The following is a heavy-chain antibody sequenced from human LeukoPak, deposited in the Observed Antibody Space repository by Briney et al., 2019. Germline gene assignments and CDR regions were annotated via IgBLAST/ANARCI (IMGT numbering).Heavy chain of an antibody. CDR1: GFTFSSYA. Sequence: GGSLRLSCAASGFTFSSYAMSWVRQAPGKGLEWVSAISGSGGSTYYADSVKGRFTISRDNSKNTLYLQMNSLRAEDTAVYYCAKCSPPRQWLVRYYFDYWGQGTLVTVSS. J-gene: IGHJ4*02. D-gene: IGHD6-19*01. CDR2: ISGSGGST. CDR3: AKCSPPRQWLVRYYFDY. V-gene: IGHV3-23*01.